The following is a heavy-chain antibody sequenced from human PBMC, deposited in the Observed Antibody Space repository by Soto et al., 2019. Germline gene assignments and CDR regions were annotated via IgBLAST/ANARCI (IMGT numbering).Heavy chain of an antibody. CDR3: GRGYYDFWSGYSNWFDP. Sequence: SETLSLTCTVSGGSISSYYWSWIRQPPGKGLEWIGYIYYSGSTNYNPSLKSRVTISVDTSKNQFSLKLSSVTAADTAVYYCGRGYYDFWSGYSNWFDPWGQGTLVTVSS. CDR1: GGSISSYY. J-gene: IGHJ5*02. D-gene: IGHD3-3*01. V-gene: IGHV4-59*01. CDR2: IYYSGST.